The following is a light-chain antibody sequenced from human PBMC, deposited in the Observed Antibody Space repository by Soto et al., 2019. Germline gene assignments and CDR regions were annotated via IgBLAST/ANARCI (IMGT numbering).Light chain of an antibody. V-gene: IGKV1-5*03. CDR2: KAS. CDR1: QSISSW. Sequence: DIQMTQSPSTLSASVGDRVTITCRASQSISSWLAWYQQKPGKAPKLLIYKASSLESGVPSRFSGRGSGTDFILTISSIQAEDFATYYCQQSSSTPHSFGQGTNLEIK. J-gene: IGKJ2*01. CDR3: QQSSSTPHS.